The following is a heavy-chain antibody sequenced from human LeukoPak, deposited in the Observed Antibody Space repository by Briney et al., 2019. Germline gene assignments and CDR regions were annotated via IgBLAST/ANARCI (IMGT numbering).Heavy chain of an antibody. CDR1: GYTFTSYA. V-gene: IGHV1-3*01. Sequence: EASVTVSCKASGYTFTSYAMHWVRQAPGQRLEWMGWINAGNGNTKYSQKFQGRVTITRDTSASTAYMELSSLRSEDTAVYYCASDYGALTGAFDIWGQGTMVTVSS. J-gene: IGHJ3*02. CDR2: INAGNGNT. CDR3: ASDYGALTGAFDI. D-gene: IGHD4-17*01.